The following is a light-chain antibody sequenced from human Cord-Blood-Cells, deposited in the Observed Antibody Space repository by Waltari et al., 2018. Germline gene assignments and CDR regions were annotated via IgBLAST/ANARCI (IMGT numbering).Light chain of an antibody. CDR2: EGS. CDR1: SSDVGSYNL. V-gene: IGLV2-23*01. Sequence: QSALTQPASVTGSPGQSIPISCTGTSSDVGSYNLVSWYQQHPGKAPKLIIYEGSKRPSGVSNRFSGSKSGNTASLTISGRQAEDEADYYCCSYAGSSIWVFGGGTKLTVL. CDR3: CSYAGSSIWV. J-gene: IGLJ3*02.